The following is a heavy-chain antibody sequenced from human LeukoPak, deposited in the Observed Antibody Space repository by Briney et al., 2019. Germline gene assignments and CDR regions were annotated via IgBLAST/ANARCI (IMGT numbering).Heavy chain of an antibody. Sequence: SVKVSCRASGFTFTSSAMQWVRQARGQRLEWIGWIVVGSGNTNYAQKFQERVTITRDMSTSTAYMELSSLRSEDTAVYYCARDPSRGVGFDYWGQGTLVTVSS. CDR1: GFTFTSSA. D-gene: IGHD5-24*01. CDR3: ARDPSRGVGFDY. V-gene: IGHV1-58*02. CDR2: IVVGSGNT. J-gene: IGHJ4*02.